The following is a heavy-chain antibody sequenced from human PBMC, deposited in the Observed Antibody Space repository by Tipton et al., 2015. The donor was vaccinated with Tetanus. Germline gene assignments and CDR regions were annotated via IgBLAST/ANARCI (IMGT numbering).Heavy chain of an antibody. CDR1: GVSVSGGDYP. Sequence: TLSLTCTVSGVSVSGGDYPWSWIRQPPGKGLEWTGYSHYSGSTSSNPSLKSRVTISLDTSKNQFSLKLTSVTAADTAVYYCARGITDGYNRRLDYWGQGLRVAVS. V-gene: IGHV4-61*08. CDR2: SHYSGST. D-gene: IGHD5-24*01. J-gene: IGHJ4*02. CDR3: ARGITDGYNRRLDY.